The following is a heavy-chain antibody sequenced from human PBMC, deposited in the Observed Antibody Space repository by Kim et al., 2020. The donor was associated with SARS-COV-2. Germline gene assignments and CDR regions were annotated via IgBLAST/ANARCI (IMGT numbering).Heavy chain of an antibody. Sequence: ASVKVSCKASGYTFTGYYMHWVRQGPGQGLEWMGWINPNSGGTNYAQKFQGWVTMTRDTSISTAYMELSRLRSDDTAVYYCARVPRDSSSWLPSYYYGMDVWGQGTTVTVSS. V-gene: IGHV1-2*04. J-gene: IGHJ6*02. CDR1: GYTFTGYY. CDR3: ARVPRDSSSWLPSYYYGMDV. D-gene: IGHD6-13*01. CDR2: INPNSGGT.